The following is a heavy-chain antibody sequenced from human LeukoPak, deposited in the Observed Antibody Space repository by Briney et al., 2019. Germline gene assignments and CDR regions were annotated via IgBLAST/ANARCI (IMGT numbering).Heavy chain of an antibody. Sequence: GGSLRLSCAASGFTFSNYWMDWFRQAPGKGLEWVANVKPDGSDKYYADSVKGRFTISRDNAKNSLFLQMNSLRAEDTAVYYCARDLDSWGQGTLVTVSS. V-gene: IGHV3-7*05. CDR3: ARDLDS. J-gene: IGHJ4*02. CDR1: GFTFSNYW. CDR2: VKPDGSDK.